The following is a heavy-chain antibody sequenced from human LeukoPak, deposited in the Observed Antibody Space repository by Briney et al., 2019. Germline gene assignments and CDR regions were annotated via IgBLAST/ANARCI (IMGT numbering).Heavy chain of an antibody. CDR2: VYTSGST. Sequence: SETLSLTCTVSGGSISSYYWSWLRQPAGKGLEWIGRVYTSGSTNSNPSLKNRVTMSVDTSKNQFSLKLTSVTAADTAVYYCARDTDPGTYNYYFDYWGQGTLVTVSS. CDR1: GGSISSYY. V-gene: IGHV4-4*07. D-gene: IGHD1-26*01. J-gene: IGHJ4*02. CDR3: ARDTDPGTYNYYFDY.